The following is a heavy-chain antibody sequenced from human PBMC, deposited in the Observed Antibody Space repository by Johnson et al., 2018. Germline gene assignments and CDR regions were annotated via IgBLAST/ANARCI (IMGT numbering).Heavy chain of an antibody. CDR2: IRSKANNYAT. D-gene: IGHD2-15*01. J-gene: IGHJ3*02. CDR3: TSGPDRSSGGGDDAFDI. CDR1: GFTFSGSA. V-gene: IGHV3-73*01. Sequence: VQLVQSGGGLVQPGGSLKLSCAASGFTFSGSAMHWVRQASGKGLEWVGRIRSKANNYATAYAASVKGRFTVSRDDSKNTAYLQMNSLKTEDTAGYYCTSGPDRSSGGGDDAFDIWGQGTMVTVSS.